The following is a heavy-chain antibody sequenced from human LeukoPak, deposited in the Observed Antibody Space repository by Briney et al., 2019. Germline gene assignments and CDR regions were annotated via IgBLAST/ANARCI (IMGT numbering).Heavy chain of an antibody. Sequence: ASVKVSCMASGDISTSYYMHWLRQAPGQGLEWMGIINPSGGSTNYAQKFQGRVTMTRDTSTGTVYMELNSLRSEDTAVYYCARDLGGYKLFDYWGQGTLVTVSS. D-gene: IGHD5-24*01. CDR3: ARDLGGYKLFDY. V-gene: IGHV1-46*01. J-gene: IGHJ4*02. CDR2: INPSGGST. CDR1: GDISTSYY.